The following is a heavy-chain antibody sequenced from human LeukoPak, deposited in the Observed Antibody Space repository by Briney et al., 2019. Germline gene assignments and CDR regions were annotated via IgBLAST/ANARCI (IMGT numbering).Heavy chain of an antibody. D-gene: IGHD6-19*01. CDR3: AKTSSGWYPYYYYYMDV. CDR2: INTNTGNP. V-gene: IGHV7-4-1*02. CDR1: GYTFTSYA. Sequence: GASVKVSCKASGYTFTSYAMNWVRQAPGQGLEWMGWINTNTGNPTYAQGFTGRFVFSLDTSVSTAYLQMNSLRAEDTAVYYCAKTSSGWYPYYYYYMDVWGKGTTVTISS. J-gene: IGHJ6*03.